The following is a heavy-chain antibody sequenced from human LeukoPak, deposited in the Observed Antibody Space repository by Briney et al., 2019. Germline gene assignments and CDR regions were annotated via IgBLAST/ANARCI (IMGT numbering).Heavy chain of an antibody. V-gene: IGHV4-59*08. Sequence: PSETLSLTCTVSGGSISSYYWSWIRQPPGKGLEWIGYIYYSGSTNYNPSLKSRVTISVDTSKNQFSLKLSSVTAADTAVYYCVRHNYYGSGSYYWFDPWGQGTLVTVSS. CDR3: VRHNYYGSGSYYWFDP. CDR2: IYYSGST. J-gene: IGHJ5*02. D-gene: IGHD3-10*01. CDR1: GGSISSYY.